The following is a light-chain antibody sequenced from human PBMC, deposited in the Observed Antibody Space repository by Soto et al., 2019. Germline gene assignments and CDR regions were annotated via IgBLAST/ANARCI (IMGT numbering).Light chain of an antibody. CDR1: SSDVGGYNY. CDR2: DVS. CDR3: SSYTSSSIVV. J-gene: IGLJ2*01. Sequence: HSALTQPASVSGSPGQSITISCTGTSSDVGGYNYVSWYQQHPGKAPKLMIYDVSNRPSGVSNRFSGSKSGNTASLTISGLQAEDEADYYCSSYTSSSIVVFGGGTQLTV. V-gene: IGLV2-14*01.